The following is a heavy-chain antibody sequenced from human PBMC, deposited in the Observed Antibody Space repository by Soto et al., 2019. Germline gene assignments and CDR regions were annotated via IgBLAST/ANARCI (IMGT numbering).Heavy chain of an antibody. CDR1: GGSISSSNW. J-gene: IGHJ6*02. Sequence: SETLSLTCAVSGGSISSSNWWSWVRQPPGKGLEWIGEIYHSGSTNYNPSLKSRVTISVDKSKNQFSLKLSSVTAADTAVYYCARVNYDFWSGYYSGTNYYYYGMDVWGQGTTVTAP. D-gene: IGHD3-3*01. CDR2: IYHSGST. V-gene: IGHV4-4*02. CDR3: ARVNYDFWSGYYSGTNYYYYGMDV.